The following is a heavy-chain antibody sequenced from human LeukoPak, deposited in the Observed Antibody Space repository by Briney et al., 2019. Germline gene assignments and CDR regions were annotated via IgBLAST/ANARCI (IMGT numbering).Heavy chain of an antibody. CDR1: GGSISSYY. J-gene: IGHJ3*02. V-gene: IGHV4-59*01. D-gene: IGHD1-1*01. Sequence: SETLSLTCSVSGGSISSYYWSWIRQPPGKDLEWIGYMYYSGSTHYNPSLESRVTISIDTSKKQLSLKLTSVTAADTAVYYCARDRRESTKPNDVFDIWGQGTMVTVSS. CDR2: MYYSGST. CDR3: ARDRRESTKPNDVFDI.